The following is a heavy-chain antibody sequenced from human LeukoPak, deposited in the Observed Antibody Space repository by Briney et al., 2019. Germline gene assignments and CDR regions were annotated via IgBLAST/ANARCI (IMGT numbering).Heavy chain of an antibody. Sequence: PSETLSLTCAVYGGSFIGYYWSWIRQPPGKGLEWIGEINHSGSTNYNPSLKSRVTISVDTSKNQFSLKLSSVTAADTAVYYCARASRAARLHYWGQGTLVTVSS. D-gene: IGHD6-6*01. CDR2: INHSGST. CDR3: ARASRAARLHY. CDR1: GGSFIGYY. J-gene: IGHJ4*02. V-gene: IGHV4-34*01.